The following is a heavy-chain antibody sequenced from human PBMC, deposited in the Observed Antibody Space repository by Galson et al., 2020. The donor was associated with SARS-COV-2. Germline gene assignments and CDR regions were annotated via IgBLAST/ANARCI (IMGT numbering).Heavy chain of an antibody. CDR1: GASISSAGYY. CDR2: IYYRGST. J-gene: IGHJ4*02. Sequence: SDPLSLTCTVPGASISSAGYYWSWIRQHPGKGLEWIGYIYYRGSTYYNPSLKSRVTISVDTSKNQFSLKLSSVTAADTAVYYCARGGGSLYYFDYWGQGTLVTVSS. D-gene: IGHD2-15*01. V-gene: IGHV4-31*03. CDR3: ARGGGSLYYFDY.